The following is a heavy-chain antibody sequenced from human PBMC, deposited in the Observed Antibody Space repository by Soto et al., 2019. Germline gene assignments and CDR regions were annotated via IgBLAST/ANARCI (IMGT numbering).Heavy chain of an antibody. D-gene: IGHD6-13*01. CDR1: GFTFSSYW. J-gene: IGHJ6*02. CDR2: IKQDGSEK. V-gene: IGHV3-7*01. CDR3: ARVPSVVAAAGIYYYYYGMDV. Sequence: PGGSLRLSCAASGFTFSSYWMSWVRQAPGKGLEWVANIKQDGSEKYYVDSVKGRFNISRDNAKNSLYLQMNSLRAEDTAVYYFARVPSVVAAAGIYYYYYGMDVWGQGTTVTVSS.